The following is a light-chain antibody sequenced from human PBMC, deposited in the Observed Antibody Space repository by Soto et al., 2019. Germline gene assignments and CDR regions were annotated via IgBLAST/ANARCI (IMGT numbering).Light chain of an antibody. Sequence: DIQMNQSPSSLSASVGDRVTITCRASQSISNYLNWYQQKPVKAPKLLIYAASSLQSGVPSRFSGSGSGTDFTLTISSLQPEDFATYYCQQSDITLLTFCGVTMVDIK. CDR2: AAS. CDR3: QQSDITLLT. J-gene: IGKJ4*01. CDR1: QSISNY. V-gene: IGKV1-39*01.